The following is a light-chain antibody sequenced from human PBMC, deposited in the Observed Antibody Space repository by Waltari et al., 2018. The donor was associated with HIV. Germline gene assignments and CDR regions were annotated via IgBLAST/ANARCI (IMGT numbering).Light chain of an antibody. Sequence: QLILTQSPSASASLGASVKPTCTLRSGHSTYAIAWLQHQPEKGPRFLMKPNNDGSHTRGDGIPDCFSGSRPGAERYLTSSSLQAEDEADYYCQTWDTGPWVFGGGTKLTVL. V-gene: IGLV4-69*01. CDR3: QTWDTGPWV. J-gene: IGLJ3*02. CDR2: PNNDGSH. CDR1: SGHSTYA.